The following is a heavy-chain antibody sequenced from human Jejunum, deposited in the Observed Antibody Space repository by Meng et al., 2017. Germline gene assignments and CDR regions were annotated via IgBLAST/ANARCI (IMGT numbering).Heavy chain of an antibody. Sequence: VQLVESGGGLIQPGGSLRLSCAAPGFTVSSNYMSWVRQAPGKGLEWIGYASTNYNPSLKSRVTISVDTSKNQFSLRLTSVTAADTAVYYCARDHMGSLDYWGQGILVTVSS. CDR3: ARDHMGSLDY. J-gene: IGHJ4*02. CDR2: AST. D-gene: IGHD1-26*01. CDR1: GFTVSSNY. V-gene: IGHV4-59*02.